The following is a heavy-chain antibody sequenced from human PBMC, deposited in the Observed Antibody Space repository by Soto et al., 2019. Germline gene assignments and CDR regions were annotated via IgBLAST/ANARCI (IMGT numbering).Heavy chain of an antibody. Sequence: WASVKVSCKASGYTFTGYYMHWVRQAPGQGLEWMGWINPNSGGTNYAQKFQGWVTMTRDTSISTAYMELSRLRSDDTAVYYCARAYCGGDCPTFDYWGQGTLVTVSS. CDR2: INPNSGGT. CDR1: GYTFTGYY. D-gene: IGHD2-21*02. CDR3: ARAYCGGDCPTFDY. J-gene: IGHJ4*02. V-gene: IGHV1-2*04.